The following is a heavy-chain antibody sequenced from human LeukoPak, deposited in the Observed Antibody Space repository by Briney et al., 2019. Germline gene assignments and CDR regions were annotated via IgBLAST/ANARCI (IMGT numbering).Heavy chain of an antibody. J-gene: IGHJ1*01. CDR3: ARKGNPWNYSSGWYGADFQH. CDR1: GGSFSGYY. CDR2: INHSGST. Sequence: SETLSLTCAVYGGSFSGYYWSWIRQPPGKGLEWIGEINHSGSTNYNPSLKSRVTISVDTSKNQFSLKLSSVTAADTAVYYCARKGNPWNYSSGWYGADFQHWGQGTLVTVSS. V-gene: IGHV4-34*01. D-gene: IGHD6-19*01.